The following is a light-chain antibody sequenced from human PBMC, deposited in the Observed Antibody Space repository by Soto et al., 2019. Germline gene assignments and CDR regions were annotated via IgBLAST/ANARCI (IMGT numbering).Light chain of an antibody. V-gene: IGKV3-20*01. J-gene: IGKJ2*01. Sequence: IVLTQSPGTLSLSPGERATLSCRASQSVSSSYLAWYQQKPGQAPRLLIYGASSRATGIPDRFSGGGSGTDCNLTISRLEPEDFAVYYCQQYGGSPPYTFGQGTKLEIK. CDR1: QSVSSSY. CDR3: QQYGGSPPYT. CDR2: GAS.